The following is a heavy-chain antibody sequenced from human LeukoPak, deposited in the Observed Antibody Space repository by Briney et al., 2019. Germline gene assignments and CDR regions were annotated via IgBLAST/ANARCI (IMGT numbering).Heavy chain of an antibody. CDR3: ARHTDGNDSDASDI. J-gene: IGHJ3*02. CDR2: IYPDYSET. D-gene: IGHD2-8*02. CDR1: GYSFTNYW. Sequence: GESLKISCKGFGYSFTNYWIGWVRQMPGKGLEWMGIIYPDYSETTYSPSFQGLVTMSVDKSINTAYLQWNSLRASDTAMYYCARHTDGNDSDASDIWGQGTMVAVSS. V-gene: IGHV5-51*01.